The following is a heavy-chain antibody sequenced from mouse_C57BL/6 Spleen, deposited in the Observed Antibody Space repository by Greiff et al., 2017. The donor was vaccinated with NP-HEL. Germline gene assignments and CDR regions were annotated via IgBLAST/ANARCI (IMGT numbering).Heavy chain of an antibody. V-gene: IGHV1-15*01. CDR3: TRGGPAWCAY. CDR1: GYTFTDYE. Sequence: QVQLKQSGAELVRPGASVTLSCKASGYTFTDYEMHWVKQTPVHGLEWIGAIDPETGGTAYNQKFKGKAILTADKSSSTAYMELRSLTSEDSAVYYCTRGGPAWCAYWGKGALVTVAA. J-gene: IGHJ3*01. CDR2: IDPETGGT.